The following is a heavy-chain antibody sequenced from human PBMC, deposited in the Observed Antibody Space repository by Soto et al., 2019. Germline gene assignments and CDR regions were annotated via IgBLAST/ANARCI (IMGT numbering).Heavy chain of an antibody. CDR3: ARDHRFLEWLDY. J-gene: IGHJ4*02. CDR1: GFTFTSYG. Sequence: QMHLVESGGGVVQPGRSLTLSCVASGFTFTSYGIHWVRQAPGKGREWLAAIWYDVSNKYYGDSVKVRFSISRDNSKNTVYLQMNSLRAEDTAVYYCARDHRFLEWLDYWGQGTLVSVSS. CDR2: IWYDVSNK. V-gene: IGHV3-33*01. D-gene: IGHD3-3*01.